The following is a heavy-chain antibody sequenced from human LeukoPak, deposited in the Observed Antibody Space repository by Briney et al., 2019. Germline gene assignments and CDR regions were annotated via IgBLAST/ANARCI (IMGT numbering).Heavy chain of an antibody. CDR3: ARGFRDTAMFLDY. D-gene: IGHD5-18*01. CDR1: GFTFSSYA. V-gene: IGHV3-48*03. CDR2: ISSSGTTM. Sequence: GGSLRLSCAASGFTFSSYAMSWVRQAPGKGLEWISCISSSGTTMYYADSVKGRFTISRDNAKNSLYLQMNSLRAEDTAVYYCARGFRDTAMFLDYWGQGTLVTVSS. J-gene: IGHJ4*02.